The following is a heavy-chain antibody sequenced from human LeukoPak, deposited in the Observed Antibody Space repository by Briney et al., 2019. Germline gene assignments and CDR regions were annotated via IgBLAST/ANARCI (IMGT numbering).Heavy chain of an antibody. CDR1: VFTFSSYS. CDR2: ISGRGSTI. J-gene: IGHJ4*02. Sequence: GGSLRLSCAGSVFTFSSYSMNWVRQAPGKGLEWVAYISGRGSTIYYADSVKGGFTISRDNAKNSLYLQMNSLRAEDTAVYYCARDGVAVTGTIADFWGQGTLVTVSS. CDR3: ARDGVAVTGTIADF. D-gene: IGHD6-19*01. V-gene: IGHV3-48*04.